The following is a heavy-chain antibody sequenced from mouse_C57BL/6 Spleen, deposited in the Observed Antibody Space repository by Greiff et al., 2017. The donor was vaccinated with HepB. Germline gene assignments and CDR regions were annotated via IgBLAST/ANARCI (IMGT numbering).Heavy chain of an antibody. CDR1: GFTFSDYY. Sequence: VQLKESEGGLVQPGSSMKLSCTASGFTFSDYYMAWVRQVPEKGLEWVANINYDGSSTYYLDSLKSRFIISRDNAKNILYLQMSSLKSEDTATYYCARLYDYDEGYFDVWGTGTTVTVSS. CDR2: INYDGSST. D-gene: IGHD2-4*01. V-gene: IGHV5-16*01. J-gene: IGHJ1*03. CDR3: ARLYDYDEGYFDV.